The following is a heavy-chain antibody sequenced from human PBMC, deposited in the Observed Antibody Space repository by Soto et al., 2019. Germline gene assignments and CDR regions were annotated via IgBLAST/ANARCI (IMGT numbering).Heavy chain of an antibody. J-gene: IGHJ3*01. V-gene: IGHV1-46*03. CDR1: GYSFTTYY. Sequence: QVVQSGAEVRKPGASVKVSCKASGYSFTTYYIHWFRQAPGQGLEWMAIINPNGGSTNSAQKFQGRVTVTRDMSASTVYVELSRLRSDDTAVYYCAVFCRAGGCPAGPWTWGRGKMVTVSS. CDR2: INPNGGST. D-gene: IGHD2-15*01. CDR3: AVFCRAGGCPAGPWT.